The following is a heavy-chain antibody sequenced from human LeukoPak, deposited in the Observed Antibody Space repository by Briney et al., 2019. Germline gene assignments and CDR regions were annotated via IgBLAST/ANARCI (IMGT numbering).Heavy chain of an antibody. CDR3: ASDFYDYYDSSGYSPTDY. CDR1: GFTFSSYW. V-gene: IGHV3-74*01. CDR2: INSDGSST. J-gene: IGHJ4*02. D-gene: IGHD3-22*01. Sequence: GGSLRLSCAASGFTFSSYWMHWVRQAPGKGLVWVSRINSDGSSTSYADSVKGRFTISRDNSKNTLYLQMNSLRAEDTAVYYCASDFYDYYDSSGYSPTDYWGQGTLVTVSS.